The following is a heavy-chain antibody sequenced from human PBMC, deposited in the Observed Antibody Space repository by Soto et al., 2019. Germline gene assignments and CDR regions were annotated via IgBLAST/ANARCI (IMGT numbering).Heavy chain of an antibody. CDR1: GSSVNRGGYY. CDR3: ARSGLLVFWYFDP. CDR2: IDYSGST. Sequence: QVQLQESGPGLVKPSQSLSLTCTVSGSSVNRGGYYLNWSRQHPGKGLEWIGYIDYSGSTSYNPSLTGRLTIAVDTSKNHFYRKLTSVTAADTAVYYCARSGLLVFWYFDPWGRGTLISVSS. D-gene: IGHD1-26*01. J-gene: IGHJ2*01. V-gene: IGHV4-31*03.